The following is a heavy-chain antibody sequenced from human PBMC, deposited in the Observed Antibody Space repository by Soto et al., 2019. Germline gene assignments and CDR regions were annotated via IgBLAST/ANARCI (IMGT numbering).Heavy chain of an antibody. Sequence: GASVKVSCKASGYTFTKYAVHWVRQAPGQRFEWMGWIDAGNGRTKYSQKFQGRVTITRDTSASTAYMELSGLRSEDTALYFCARGRWTHTTADYYLDYWGQGTQVTVSS. D-gene: IGHD1-1*01. V-gene: IGHV1-3*01. CDR1: GYTFTKYA. CDR3: ARGRWTHTTADYYLDY. J-gene: IGHJ4*02. CDR2: IDAGNGRT.